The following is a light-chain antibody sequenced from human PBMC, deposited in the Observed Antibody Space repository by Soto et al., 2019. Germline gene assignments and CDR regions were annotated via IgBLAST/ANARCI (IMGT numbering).Light chain of an antibody. CDR2: HAS. J-gene: IGKJ1*01. Sequence: IQLTQSPTTLPASVGDRVTLTCRASESISNWLAWYQQRPGTAPKLLIHHASILETAVTSRFSGNGSGSYFTLTILRLQSGACASYHGEDYSTYSFGQGSRVEIK. CDR1: ESISNW. V-gene: IGKV1-5*01. CDR3: EDYSTYS.